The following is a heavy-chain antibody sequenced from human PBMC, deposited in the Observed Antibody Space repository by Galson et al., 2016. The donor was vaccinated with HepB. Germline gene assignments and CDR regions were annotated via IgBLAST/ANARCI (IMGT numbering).Heavy chain of an antibody. J-gene: IGHJ4*02. CDR3: ARVRRDDRSGFYPDY. D-gene: IGHD3-22*01. CDR1: GGSISSVGYY. Sequence: TLSLTCTVSGGSISSVGYYCSWIRQHPGKGLERFGYIYYRGRTHDNPSPKSRLTISVDTSKNQFSLKLSSVTAADTAVYYCARVRRDDRSGFYPDYWGQGTLVTVSS. V-gene: IGHV4-31*03. CDR2: IYYRGRT.